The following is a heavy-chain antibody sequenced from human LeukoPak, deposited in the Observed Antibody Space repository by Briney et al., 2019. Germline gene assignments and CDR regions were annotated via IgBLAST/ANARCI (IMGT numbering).Heavy chain of an antibody. CDR2: ISAYNGNT. CDR1: GYAFTSYG. D-gene: IGHD3-22*01. Sequence: GASVKVSCKASGYAFTSYGSSWVRQAPGQGLEWMGWISAYNGNTNYAQKLQGRVTMTTDTSTSTAYMELRSLRSDDTAVYYCARGGLYDSSGYSLYYFDYWGQGTLVTVSS. CDR3: ARGGLYDSSGYSLYYFDY. J-gene: IGHJ4*02. V-gene: IGHV1-18*01.